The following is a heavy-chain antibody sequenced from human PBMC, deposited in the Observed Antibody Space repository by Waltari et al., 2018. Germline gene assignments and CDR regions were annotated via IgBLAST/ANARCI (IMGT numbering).Heavy chain of an antibody. D-gene: IGHD2-15*01. CDR1: GGSISSGGYS. J-gene: IGHJ4*02. V-gene: IGHV4-30-2*01. CDR3: ARAKLGYCSGGSCHPFDY. CDR2: IYHRGST. Sequence: QLQLQESGSGLVKPSQTLSLTCAVSGGSISSGGYSWSWIRQPPGKGLEWNGYIYHRGSTYYNPSLKSRVTISVDRSKNQFSLKLSSVTAADTAVYYCARAKLGYCSGGSCHPFDYWGQGTLVTVSS.